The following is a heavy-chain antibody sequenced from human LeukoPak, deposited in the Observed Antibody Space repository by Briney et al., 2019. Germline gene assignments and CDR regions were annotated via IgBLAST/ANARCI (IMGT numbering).Heavy chain of an antibody. CDR2: IYSGGST. V-gene: IGHV3-53*01. CDR3: ASSVRGATEYYFDY. Sequence: GGSLRLSCAASGFTVSSNYMSWVRQAPGKGLGWVSVIYSGGSTYYADSVKGRFTISRDNSKNTLYLQMNSLRAEDTAVYYCASSVRGATEYYFDYWGQGTLVTVSS. J-gene: IGHJ4*02. D-gene: IGHD1-26*01. CDR1: GFTVSSNY.